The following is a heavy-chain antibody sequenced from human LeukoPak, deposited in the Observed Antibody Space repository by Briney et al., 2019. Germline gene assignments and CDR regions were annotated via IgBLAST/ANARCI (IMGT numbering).Heavy chain of an antibody. J-gene: IGHJ2*01. Sequence: GGSLRLSCAASGFTYSGQYMDWVRQAPGKGLEWVGRTRNKANSYTTEYAASAKGRFTISRDDSKNSLYLQMNSLKTEDTAVYYCARGPRRGQLWSWYFDLWGRGTLVTVSS. CDR1: GFTYSGQY. CDR3: ARGPRRGQLWSWYFDL. D-gene: IGHD5-18*01. CDR2: TRNKANSYTT. V-gene: IGHV3-72*01.